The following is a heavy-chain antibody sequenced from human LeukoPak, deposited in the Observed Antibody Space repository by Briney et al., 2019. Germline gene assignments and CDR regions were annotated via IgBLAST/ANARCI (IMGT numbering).Heavy chain of an antibody. CDR1: GFTFSDYY. V-gene: IGHV3-11*01. CDR2: ISRSGSTI. CDR3: ARGPSYYDYVWGTTRFDP. D-gene: IGHD3-16*01. Sequence: PGGSLRLSCAASGFTFSDYYMSWIRQAPGKGLEWVSYISRSGSTIYYADSVKGRFTISRDNAKNSLYLQMNSLRAEDTAVYYCARGPSYYDYVWGTTRFDPWGQGTLVTVSS. J-gene: IGHJ5*02.